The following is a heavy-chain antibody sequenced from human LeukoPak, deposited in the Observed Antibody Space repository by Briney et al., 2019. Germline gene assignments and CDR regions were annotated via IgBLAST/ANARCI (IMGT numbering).Heavy chain of an antibody. CDR2: IYYSGST. Sequence: SETLSLTCTVSGGSISSYYWSWIRQPPGKGLEWIGYIYYSGSTNYNPSPKSRVTISVDTSKNQFSLKLSSVTAADTAVYYCAREDYETDDSAFDSWGQGTMVTVSS. V-gene: IGHV4-59*01. CDR3: AREDYETDDSAFDS. CDR1: GGSISSYY. D-gene: IGHD4-17*01. J-gene: IGHJ3*02.